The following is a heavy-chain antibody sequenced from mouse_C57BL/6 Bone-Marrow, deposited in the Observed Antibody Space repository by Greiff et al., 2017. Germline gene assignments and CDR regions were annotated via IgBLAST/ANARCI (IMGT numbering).Heavy chain of an antibody. CDR2: IDPENGDT. D-gene: IGHD1-1*01. CDR1: GFNIKDDY. V-gene: IGHV14-4*01. CDR3: TPFYWFDY. J-gene: IGHJ2*01. Sequence: VQLQQSGAELVRPGASVKLSCTASGFNIKDDYMHWVKQRPEQGLEWIGWIDPENGDTEYASKFQGKATITADTSSNTAYLQLSSLTSEDTAVYYFTPFYWFDYWGQGTTLTVSS.